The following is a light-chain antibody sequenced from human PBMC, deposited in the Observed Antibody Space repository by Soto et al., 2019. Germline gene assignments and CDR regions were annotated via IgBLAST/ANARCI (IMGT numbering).Light chain of an antibody. CDR2: GAS. CDR1: QTISND. J-gene: IGKJ4*01. V-gene: IGKV3-15*01. CDR3: QQNNKWPPVT. Sequence: EVVITQSPATPSVSPGGGGTLSCRATQTISNDLAWYQQKPGQAPRLLIYGASTRATGVPARFSGGGSGTEFTLTISSLQSEDFAFYYCQQNNKWPPVTFGGGTKVDIK.